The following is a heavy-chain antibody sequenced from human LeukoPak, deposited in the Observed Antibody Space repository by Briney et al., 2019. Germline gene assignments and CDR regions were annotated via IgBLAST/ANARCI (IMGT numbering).Heavy chain of an antibody. Sequence: ASVEVSCKASGYTFTSYYMHWVRQAPGQGLEWMGRINPNSGGTNYAQKFQGRVTMTRDTSISTAYMELSRLRSDDTAVYYCASVFSRSSGWYDSYYYMDVWGKGTTVTVSS. J-gene: IGHJ6*03. CDR2: INPNSGGT. CDR1: GYTFTSYY. CDR3: ASVFSRSSGWYDSYYYMDV. D-gene: IGHD6-19*01. V-gene: IGHV1-2*06.